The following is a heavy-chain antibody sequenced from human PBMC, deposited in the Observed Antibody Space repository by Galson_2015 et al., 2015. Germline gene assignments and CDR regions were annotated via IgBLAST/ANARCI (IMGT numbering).Heavy chain of an antibody. CDR3: AKNRGQKIAAAGD. Sequence: SLRLSCAASGFTFSSYALSWVRRAPGKGLEWVSAISGSGGSTYYADSVKGRFTISRDNSKNTLYLQMNSLRAEDTAVYYCAKNRGQKIAAAGDWGQGTLVTVSS. CDR2: ISGSGGST. V-gene: IGHV3-23*01. J-gene: IGHJ4*02. D-gene: IGHD6-13*01. CDR1: GFTFSSYA.